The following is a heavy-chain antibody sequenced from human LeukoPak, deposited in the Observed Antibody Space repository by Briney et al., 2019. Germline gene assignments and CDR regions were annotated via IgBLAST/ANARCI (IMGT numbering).Heavy chain of an antibody. V-gene: IGHV4-61*02. J-gene: IGHJ4*02. Sequence: PSETLSLTCTVSGGSISSGSYYWSWIRQPAGKGLEWIARIYTGGSTNYNASLKSRVTITVDTSKNQFSLQLSSVTAADTAVYCCARDSGTKHNRRGAPPTPTDYWGQGNLVSASS. D-gene: IGHD1-14*01. CDR3: ARDSGTKHNRRGAPPTPTDY. CDR2: IYTGGST. CDR1: GGSISSGSYY.